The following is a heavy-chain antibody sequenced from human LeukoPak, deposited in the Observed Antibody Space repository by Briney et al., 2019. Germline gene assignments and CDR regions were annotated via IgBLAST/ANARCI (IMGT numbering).Heavy chain of an antibody. CDR3: ARGRQDTVIHSGAFDI. D-gene: IGHD2-21*02. V-gene: IGHV3-30-3*01. Sequence: GGSLRLSCAASGFTFSNYFMHWVRQAPGKGLEWVADIASDGSHTFYVESVKGRFTISRDNSKNTLYLQMNSLGPEDTAVYFCARGRQDTVIHSGAFDIWGQGTMVTVSS. CDR1: GFTFSNYF. CDR2: IASDGSHT. J-gene: IGHJ3*02.